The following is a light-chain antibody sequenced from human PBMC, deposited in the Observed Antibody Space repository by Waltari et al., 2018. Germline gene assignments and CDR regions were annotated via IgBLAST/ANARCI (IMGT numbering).Light chain of an antibody. CDR2: GAS. CDR1: QDISNY. Sequence: IQMTQSPSSLSASVGDRLTITCQASQDISNYLHWHQQKPGKAPKVLIYGASNLERGVPPRFSGSGSGTDFTFTISSLQPEDIATYYCQQYDHLPYTFGQGTKLEI. CDR3: QQYDHLPYT. J-gene: IGKJ2*01. V-gene: IGKV1-33*01.